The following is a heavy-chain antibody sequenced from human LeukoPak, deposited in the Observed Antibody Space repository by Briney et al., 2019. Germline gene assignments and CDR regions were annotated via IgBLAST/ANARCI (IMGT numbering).Heavy chain of an antibody. CDR2: IYTSGST. CDR1: GGSISSGGYS. J-gene: IGHJ5*02. D-gene: IGHD6-6*01. CDR3: AREGRPLKAAQLRGAFDP. V-gene: IGHV4-61*02. Sequence: SQTLSLTCAVSGGSISSGGYSWSWIRQPAGKGLEWIGRIYTSGSTNYNPSLKSRVTMSVDTSKNQFSLKLSSVTAADTAVYYCAREGRPLKAAQLRGAFDPWGQGTLVTVSS.